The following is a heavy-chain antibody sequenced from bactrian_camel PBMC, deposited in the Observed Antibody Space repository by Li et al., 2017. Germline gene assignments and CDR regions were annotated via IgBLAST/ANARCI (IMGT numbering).Heavy chain of an antibody. CDR3: AAESTTPCVADGVWIEYDYKY. Sequence: HVQLVESGGGSAETGGSLRLSCVASGPSSRNCMGWFRQAPGKEREGVGAIGTDGSIVYVDDVKGRFTFSKDNAKNTLSLQMNSLTPEDTAMYYCAAESTTPCVADGVWIEYDYKYWGQGTQVTVS. J-gene: IGHJ4*01. D-gene: IGHD7*01. CDR2: IGTDGSI. CDR1: GPSSRNC. V-gene: IGHV3S53*01.